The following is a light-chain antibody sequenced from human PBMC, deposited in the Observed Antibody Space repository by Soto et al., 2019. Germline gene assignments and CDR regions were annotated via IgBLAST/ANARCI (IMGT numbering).Light chain of an antibody. Sequence: DIQMTQSPSSLSASVGDRVTITCRASQSISSYLNWYQQKPGKAPKLLIYAASSLQSGVPSRFSGSGSGTDFTLTISSLQPEDFETYYCQQSYSTLLITFGQGTRLEIK. J-gene: IGKJ5*01. CDR3: QQSYSTLLIT. CDR2: AAS. V-gene: IGKV1-39*01. CDR1: QSISSY.